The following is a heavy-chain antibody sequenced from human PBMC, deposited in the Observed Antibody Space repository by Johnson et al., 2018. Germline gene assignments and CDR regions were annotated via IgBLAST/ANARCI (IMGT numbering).Heavy chain of an antibody. CDR3: AKESGSYYIENAFDI. V-gene: IGHV3-30*18. D-gene: IGHD1-26*01. J-gene: IGHJ3*02. Sequence: QVQLVQSGGGVVQPGRSLRLSCAASGITFSSYGMHWVRQAPGKGLEWVAVISYDGSNKKYADSVKGRFTISRDNSKNTRYLQMNSLRAEDTAVYNCAKESGSYYIENAFDIWGQGTMVTVSS. CDR1: GITFSSYG. CDR2: ISYDGSNK.